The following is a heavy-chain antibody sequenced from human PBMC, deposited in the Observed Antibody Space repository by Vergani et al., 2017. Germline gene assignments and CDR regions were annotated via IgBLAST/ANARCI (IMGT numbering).Heavy chain of an antibody. D-gene: IGHD2-2*01. J-gene: IGHJ5*02. CDR1: GGSISSGSYY. V-gene: IGHV4-61*02. CDR2: IYTSGST. CDR3: ARDVYHCSSTSCYGGWFDP. Sequence: QVQLQESGPGLVKPSQTLSLTCTVSGGSISSGSYYWSWIRQPAGKGLEWIGRIYTSGSTNYNPSLKSRVTMSVDTSKNQFSLKLSSVTAADTAVYYCARDVYHCSSTSCYGGWFDPWGQGTLVTVSS.